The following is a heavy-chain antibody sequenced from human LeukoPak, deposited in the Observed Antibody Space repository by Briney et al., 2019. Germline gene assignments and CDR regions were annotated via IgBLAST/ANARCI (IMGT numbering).Heavy chain of an antibody. CDR2: ISAYNGNT. J-gene: IGHJ6*03. CDR3: AREVNTAGPYYYYYYYMDV. V-gene: IGHV1-18*01. D-gene: IGHD5-18*01. Sequence: GASVKVSCKASGYTFTSYGISWVRQAPGQGLEWMGWISAYNGNTNYAQKLQGRVTMTTDTSTSTAYMELRSLRSDDTAVYYCAREVNTAGPYYYYYYYMDVWGTGTTVTVSS. CDR1: GYTFTSYG.